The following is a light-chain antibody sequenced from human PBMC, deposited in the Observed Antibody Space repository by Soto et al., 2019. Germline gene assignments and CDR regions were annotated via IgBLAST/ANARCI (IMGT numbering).Light chain of an antibody. V-gene: IGKV3-11*01. CDR2: DAS. J-gene: IGKJ5*01. CDR3: QQRSNWPIT. CDR1: QSFSSY. Sequence: EIVLTQSPATLSLSPGERANLSCRTSQSFSSYFAWYQQKPGRAPRLLLYDASNRATGIPARFIGSGSGTDFTLTISRLEPEDFAVYYCQQRSNWPITFGQGTRLEIK.